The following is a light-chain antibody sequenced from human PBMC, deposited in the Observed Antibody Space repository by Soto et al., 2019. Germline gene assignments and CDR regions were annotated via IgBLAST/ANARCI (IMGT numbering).Light chain of an antibody. CDR3: QTYDNAPFT. J-gene: IGKJ3*01. CDR1: QGISNY. V-gene: IGKV1-27*01. Sequence: DIQMTQSPSSLSASLGDRVTITCRASQGISNYLAWYQQKPGKVPKLLISAASTLQSGVPSRFSVSGSGTDFTLTISNLQTEDGATYYCQTYDNAPFTFGPGTKVDIK. CDR2: AAS.